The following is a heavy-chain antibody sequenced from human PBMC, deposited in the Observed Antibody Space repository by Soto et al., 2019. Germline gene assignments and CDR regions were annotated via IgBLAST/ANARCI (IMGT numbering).Heavy chain of an antibody. CDR3: ARDTHYYDTSGYYYAN. V-gene: IGHV3-30*03. D-gene: IGHD3-22*01. Sequence: PGGSLRLSCAASGFTFSSYGMHWVRQAPGKGLEWVALISSDGGNKYYADSVKGRFTISRDNSKNTLFLQMNSLRAEDAAVYYCARDTHYYDTSGYYYANWGLGTLVT. CDR1: GFTFSSYG. CDR2: ISSDGGNK. J-gene: IGHJ4*02.